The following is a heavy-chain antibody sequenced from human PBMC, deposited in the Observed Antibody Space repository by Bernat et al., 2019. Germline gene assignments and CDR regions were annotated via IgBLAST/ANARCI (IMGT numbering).Heavy chain of an antibody. V-gene: IGHV3-73*02. J-gene: IGHJ4*02. D-gene: IGHD2-21*01. CDR1: GFTFSASA. CDR3: ISRRYCGGDCYFDY. CDR2: IRRKGNSYAT. Sequence: EVQLVESGGGLVQPGGSLKLSCASSGFTFSASAMHWVRQASGSGLEWVGRIRRKGNSYATTYAASVQGRFTISRDDLKDTAYLQMNSLKTEDTAVYYCISRRYCGGDCYFDYWGQGTLVTVSS.